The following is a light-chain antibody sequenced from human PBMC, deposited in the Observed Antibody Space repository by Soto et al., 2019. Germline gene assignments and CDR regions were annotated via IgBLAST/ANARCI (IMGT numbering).Light chain of an antibody. CDR1: QSVLYSSNNKNY. J-gene: IGKJ2*01. Sequence: DIVMTQSPDSLAVSLGESATINCKSSQSVLYSSNNKNYLAWYQQKPGQPPRLLIYWASTRESGVPDRFSGSGSGTDFTLTISSLLAEDVAVYYCQQYYTTHKYTFGQGPKLEIK. CDR3: QQYYTTHKYT. V-gene: IGKV4-1*01. CDR2: WAS.